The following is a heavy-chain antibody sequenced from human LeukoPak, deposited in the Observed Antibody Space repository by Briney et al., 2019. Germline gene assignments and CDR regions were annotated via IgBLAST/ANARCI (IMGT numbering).Heavy chain of an antibody. J-gene: IGHJ4*02. CDR2: ISAYNGNT. D-gene: IGHD4-17*01. Sequence: ASVKVSCKASGYTFTSYGISWVRQAPGQGLEWMGWISAYNGNTNYAQKLQGRVTMTTDTSTSTAYMELRSLRSDDTAVYYCARDRAWNGDGDYSVFDYWGQGTLVTVSS. CDR3: ARDRAWNGDGDYSVFDY. V-gene: IGHV1-18*01. CDR1: GYTFTSYG.